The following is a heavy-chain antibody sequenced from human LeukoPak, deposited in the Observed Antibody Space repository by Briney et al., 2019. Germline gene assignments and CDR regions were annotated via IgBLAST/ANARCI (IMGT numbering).Heavy chain of an antibody. CDR2: IYYGGST. Sequence: SETLSLTCTVSGGSISSSGYYWGWIRQPPGKRLEWIGNIYYGGSTYYNPSLKSRVTISVDTSKNHFSLKLNSVTAADTALYYCARLGYCSSASCGPLDYWGQGTLVTVSS. J-gene: IGHJ4*02. V-gene: IGHV4-39*02. D-gene: IGHD2-2*01. CDR1: GGSISSSGYY. CDR3: ARLGYCSSASCGPLDY.